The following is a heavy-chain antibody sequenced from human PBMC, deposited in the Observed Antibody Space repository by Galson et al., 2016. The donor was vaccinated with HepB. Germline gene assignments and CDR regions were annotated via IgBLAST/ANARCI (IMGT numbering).Heavy chain of an antibody. CDR1: GFTFGAHA. J-gene: IGHJ6*02. CDR2: ISWNSGAI. D-gene: IGHD6-13*01. Sequence: SLRLSCAASGFTFGAHAMHWVRQRPGKGLEWVSGISWNSGAIDYADSARGRFTISRDNAKNSLDLQMSSLRAEDTALYYCAKDLSGIPYYYSLDVWGLGTTVTVS. CDR3: AKDLSGIPYYYSLDV. V-gene: IGHV3-9*01.